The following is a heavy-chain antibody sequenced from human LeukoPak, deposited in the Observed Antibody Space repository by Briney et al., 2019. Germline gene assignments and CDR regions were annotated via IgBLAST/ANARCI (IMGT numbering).Heavy chain of an antibody. Sequence: GGSLRPSCAASGFTFSSYSMNWVRQAPGKGLEWVSSISTSSSYIYYADSVKGRFTISRDNTKNSLYLQMNSLRAEDTAVYYCARDYDKYGGNSGGLDYWGQGTLVTVSS. CDR1: GFTFSSYS. V-gene: IGHV3-21*01. CDR2: ISTSSSYI. J-gene: IGHJ4*02. D-gene: IGHD4-23*01. CDR3: ARDYDKYGGNSGGLDY.